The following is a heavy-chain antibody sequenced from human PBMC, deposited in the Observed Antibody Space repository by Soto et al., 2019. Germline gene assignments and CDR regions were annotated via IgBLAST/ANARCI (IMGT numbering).Heavy chain of an antibody. V-gene: IGHV1-3*01. Sequence: QVQLVQSGAEVKKPGASVKVSCTASGYTFTSYAMHWVRQAPGQRLEWMGWINAGNGNTKYSQKFQGRVTITRDTSASTANMELSSLRSEDTAVYYCPRYRYYYGSGSLFPAFYYYGMDLWGQGTTVTVSS. D-gene: IGHD3-10*01. CDR3: PRYRYYYGSGSLFPAFYYYGMDL. CDR2: INAGNGNT. CDR1: GYTFTSYA. J-gene: IGHJ6*02.